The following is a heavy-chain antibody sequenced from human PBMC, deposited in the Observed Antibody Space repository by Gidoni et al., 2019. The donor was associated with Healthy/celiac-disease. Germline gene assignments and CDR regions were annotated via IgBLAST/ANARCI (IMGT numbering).Heavy chain of an antibody. CDR2: IIPIFGTA. D-gene: IGHD4-17*01. J-gene: IGHJ4*02. CDR3: ARLDLPDDYGDYGGSTTEGFDY. CDR1: GGTFSSYA. V-gene: IGHV1-69*01. Sequence: QVQLVQSGAEVKKPGSSVKVSCKASGGTFSSYALSWVRQAPGQGLEWMGGIIPIFGTANYAQKFQGRVTITADESTSTAYMELSSLRSEDTAVYYCARLDLPDDYGDYGGSTTEGFDYWGQGTLVTVSS.